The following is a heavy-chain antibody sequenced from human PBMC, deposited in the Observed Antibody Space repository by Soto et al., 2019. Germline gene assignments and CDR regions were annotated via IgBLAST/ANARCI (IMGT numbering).Heavy chain of an antibody. D-gene: IGHD5-12*01. Sequence: SETLSLTCTVSGGSISSGDYYWSWIRQPPGKGLEWIGYIYYSGSTYYNPSLKSRVTISVDTSRNQFSLKLSSVTAADTAVYYCARDQRDGYTYYYYYGMDVWGQGTTVTVSS. J-gene: IGHJ6*02. CDR3: ARDQRDGYTYYYYYGMDV. CDR1: GGSISSGDYY. CDR2: IYYSGST. V-gene: IGHV4-30-4*01.